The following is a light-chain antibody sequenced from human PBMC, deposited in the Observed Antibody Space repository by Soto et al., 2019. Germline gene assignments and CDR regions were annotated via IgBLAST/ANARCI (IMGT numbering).Light chain of an antibody. CDR1: QSVSSY. Sequence: IVLTQSPATLSLSPGERATLSCRASQSVSSYLAWYQQKPGQAPRLLIYDASKRATGIPARFRGSGSGTDCTLTISGLAPEDFAVYYCQQRSDWPPLSTFGPGTKVDIK. J-gene: IGKJ3*01. CDR3: QQRSDWPPLST. V-gene: IGKV3-11*01. CDR2: DAS.